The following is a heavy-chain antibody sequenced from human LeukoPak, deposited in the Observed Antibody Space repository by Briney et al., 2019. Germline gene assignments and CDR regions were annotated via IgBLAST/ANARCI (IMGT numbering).Heavy chain of an antibody. CDR2: ISSSSSYI. Sequence: WGSLRLSCAASGVRFNSYNMNWVRQAPGKGLEWVSSISSSSSYIYYADSVKGRFTISRDNAKNSLYLQMNGLRAEDTAVYYCARGGGNWNFYYDMDVWGLGTTVTVSS. D-gene: IGHD1-1*01. V-gene: IGHV3-21*01. J-gene: IGHJ6*02. CDR1: GVRFNSYN. CDR3: ARGGGNWNFYYDMDV.